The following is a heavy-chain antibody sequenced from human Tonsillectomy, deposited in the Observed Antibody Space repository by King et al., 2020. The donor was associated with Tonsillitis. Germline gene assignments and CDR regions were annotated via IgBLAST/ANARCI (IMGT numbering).Heavy chain of an antibody. Sequence: VQLQQWGAGLLKPSETLSLTCAVYGGSYNGYLWTWIRQPPGKGLEWIGEINDSGRNINYNPSLRSRVAISGDTSKNHFSLKLTSVTAADTAVYYCARRAYYDFYSGYYGLDSWGQGTLVTVSS. D-gene: IGHD3-3*01. J-gene: IGHJ4*02. CDR3: ARRAYYDFYSGYYGLDS. CDR1: GGSYNGYL. CDR2: INDSGRNI. V-gene: IGHV4-34*01.